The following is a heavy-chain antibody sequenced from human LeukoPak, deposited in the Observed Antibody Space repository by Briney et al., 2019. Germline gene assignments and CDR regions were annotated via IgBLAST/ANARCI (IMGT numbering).Heavy chain of an antibody. V-gene: IGHV3-74*01. CDR1: GFTFSSYW. D-gene: IGHD2-21*02. Sequence: PGGSLRLSCAASGFTFSSYWMHWVRQAPGKGLVWVSRINSDGSSTSYADSVKGRFTISRDNAKNTLYLQMNSLRAEDTAVYYCAREVHCGGDCYSYYFDYWGQGTLVTVSS. CDR2: INSDGSST. J-gene: IGHJ4*02. CDR3: AREVHCGGDCYSYYFDY.